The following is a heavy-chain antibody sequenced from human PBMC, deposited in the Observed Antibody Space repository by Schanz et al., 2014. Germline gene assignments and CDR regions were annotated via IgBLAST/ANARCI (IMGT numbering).Heavy chain of an antibody. V-gene: IGHV3-53*01. D-gene: IGHD5-12*01. Sequence: EVQLVESGGGLIQPGGSLRLSCAASGFPVRSNYMSWVRQAPGKGLEWVSIIYSGGRTYYAESVKGRFTVSRDNSKNTLYLQMNSLRAGDTAMYYCAKDGQWIETEYFHHWGQGTLVTVSS. J-gene: IGHJ1*01. CDR1: GFPVRSNY. CDR3: AKDGQWIETEYFHH. CDR2: IYSGGRT.